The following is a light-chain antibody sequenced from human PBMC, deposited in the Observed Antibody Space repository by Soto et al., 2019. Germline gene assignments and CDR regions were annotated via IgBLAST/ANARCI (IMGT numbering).Light chain of an antibody. Sequence: QSALTQPASVSGSPGQSITISCTGTSSDVGGYNYVSWYQQHPGKAPKLMIYDVSNRPSGVSNRSSGSKSGNTASLTISGLQAEDEADYYCCSYTSSSTYVFVTGTKLTVL. CDR1: SSDVGGYNY. V-gene: IGLV2-14*01. J-gene: IGLJ1*01. CDR3: CSYTSSSTYV. CDR2: DVS.